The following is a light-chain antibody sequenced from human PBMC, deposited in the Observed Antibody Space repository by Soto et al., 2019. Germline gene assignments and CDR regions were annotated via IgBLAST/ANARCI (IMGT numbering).Light chain of an antibody. CDR2: EAT. CDR3: CSYAGRTTYV. Sequence: QSVLTQPASVSGSPGQSITISCTGTSSDVGNYNLVSWFQQHPGKAPKVLIYEATKRPSGVSSRFSVSKSGNTASLPISGLQAEDEAEYYCCSYAGRTTYVFGTGTKVTVL. CDR1: SSDVGNYNL. J-gene: IGLJ1*01. V-gene: IGLV2-23*01.